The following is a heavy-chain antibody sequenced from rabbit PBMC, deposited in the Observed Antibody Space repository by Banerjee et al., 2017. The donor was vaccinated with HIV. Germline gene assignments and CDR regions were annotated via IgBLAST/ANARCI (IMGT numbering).Heavy chain of an antibody. Sequence: QQQLEESGGGLVKPGGTLTLTCKASGIDFSGSGCMCWVRQAPGKGLEWIACIYTSSGSTWYVSWVDGRFTISRSTSLNTVDLKMTSLTAADTATYFCVRFASLNDLWGPGTLVTVS. D-gene: IGHD1-1*01. CDR1: GIDFSGSGC. J-gene: IGHJ4*01. CDR2: IYTSSGST. V-gene: IGHV1S43*01. CDR3: VRFASLNDL.